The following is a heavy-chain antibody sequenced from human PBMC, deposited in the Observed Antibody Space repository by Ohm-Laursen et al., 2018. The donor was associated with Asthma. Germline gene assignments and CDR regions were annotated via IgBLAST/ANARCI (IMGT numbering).Heavy chain of an antibody. CDR2: ISYDGSNK. D-gene: IGHD2-15*01. Sequence: SLRLSCSAYGFTFSNYGMHWVRQAPGKGLEWVAVISYDGSNKYYADSVKGRFTIPRDNSKNTLYLQMNSLRAEDTAVYYCARDGGYCSGGSCYEFDYWGQGTLVTVSS. CDR3: ARDGGYCSGGSCYEFDY. V-gene: IGHV3-30*03. CDR1: GFTFSNYG. J-gene: IGHJ4*02.